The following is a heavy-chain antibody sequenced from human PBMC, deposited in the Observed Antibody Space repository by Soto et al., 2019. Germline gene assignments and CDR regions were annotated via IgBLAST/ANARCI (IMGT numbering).Heavy chain of an antibody. D-gene: IGHD7-27*01. CDR1: GGSFSGYY. Sequence: SETLSLTCAVYGGSFSGYYWSWIRQPPGKGLEWIGEINHSGSTNYNPSLKSRVTISVDTSKNQFSLKLSSVTAADTAVYYCASSSLVTPIVSTGGGRDYWGQGTLVTVS. CDR3: ASSSLVTPIVSTGGGRDY. V-gene: IGHV4-34*01. CDR2: INHSGST. J-gene: IGHJ4*02.